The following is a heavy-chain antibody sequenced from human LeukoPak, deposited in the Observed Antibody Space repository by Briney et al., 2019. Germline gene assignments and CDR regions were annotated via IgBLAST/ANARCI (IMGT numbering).Heavy chain of an antibody. CDR3: ARSYDSSGYYFYGMAV. D-gene: IGHD3-22*01. J-gene: IGHJ6*02. Sequence: PETLSLTCSVSGGSIYSYYGSWIRQPPGKGLERIGYIYYTGSTNSNPSLKRRVTISIDTSKNQFSLKLSSVTAADTAVYYCARSYDSSGYYFYGMAVWGQGTTVTVSS. CDR1: GGSIYSYY. V-gene: IGHV4-59*01. CDR2: IYYTGST.